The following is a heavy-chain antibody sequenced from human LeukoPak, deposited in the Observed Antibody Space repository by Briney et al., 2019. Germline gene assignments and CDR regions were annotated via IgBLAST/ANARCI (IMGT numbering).Heavy chain of an antibody. CDR3: AKGNGYSYGRYYFDY. D-gene: IGHD5-18*01. Sequence: QPGGSLRLSCAAFGFTFSSYAMGWVRQAPGKGLEWVSAITASGGNTYYADSVKGRFTISRDNSKNTLYLQVNSLRAEDTAVYYCAKGNGYSYGRYYFDYWGQGTLVTVSS. CDR1: GFTFSSYA. V-gene: IGHV3-23*01. CDR2: ITASGGNT. J-gene: IGHJ4*02.